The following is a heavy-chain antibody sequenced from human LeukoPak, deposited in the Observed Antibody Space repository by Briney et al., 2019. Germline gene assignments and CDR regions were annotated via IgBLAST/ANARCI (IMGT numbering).Heavy chain of an antibody. J-gene: IGHJ4*02. CDR2: ISGSGGST. V-gene: IGHV3-23*01. CDR3: AKVVGATTRGYFDY. Sequence: GGSLRLSCAASGFTFSSYEMNWVRQAPGKGLEWVSTISGSGGSTYYADSVKGRFTISRDNSKNTLYLQMNSLRAEDTAVYYCAKVVGATTRGYFDYWGQGTLVTVSS. CDR1: GFTFSSYE. D-gene: IGHD1-26*01.